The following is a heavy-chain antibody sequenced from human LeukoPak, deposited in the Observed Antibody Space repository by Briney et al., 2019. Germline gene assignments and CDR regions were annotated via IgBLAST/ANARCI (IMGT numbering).Heavy chain of an antibody. CDR1: GFTFSSYA. D-gene: IGHD2-2*01. Sequence: PGGSLRLSCAAPGFTFSSYAMSWVRQAPGKGLEWVSAISGSGGSTYYADSVKGRFTISRDNSKNTLYLQMNSLRAEDTAVYYCAKDGAGSQSYCSSTSCYVDYWGQGTLVTVSS. V-gene: IGHV3-23*01. J-gene: IGHJ4*02. CDR3: AKDGAGSQSYCSSTSCYVDY. CDR2: ISGSGGST.